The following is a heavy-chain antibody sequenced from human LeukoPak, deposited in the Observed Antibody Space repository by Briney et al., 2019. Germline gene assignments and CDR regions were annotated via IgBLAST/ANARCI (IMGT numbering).Heavy chain of an antibody. J-gene: IGHJ4*02. CDR1: GYTFTSYD. Sequence: SVKVSCKASGYTFTSYDINWVRQAPGQGLEWMGGIIPIFGTANYAQKFQGRVTITTDESTSTAYMELSSLRSEDTAVYYCAGSGSYYYFDYWGQGTLVTVSS. CDR2: IIPIFGTA. D-gene: IGHD1-26*01. V-gene: IGHV1-69*05. CDR3: AGSGSYYYFDY.